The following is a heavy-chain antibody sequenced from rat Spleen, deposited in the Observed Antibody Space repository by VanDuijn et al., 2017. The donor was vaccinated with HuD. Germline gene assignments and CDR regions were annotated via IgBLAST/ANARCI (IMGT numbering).Heavy chain of an antibody. Sequence: EVQLVESGGGLVQPGRSLKLSCAASGFTFSDYNMAWVRQAPKKGLEWVATISYDGSSTYYRDSVKGRFTISRDNAKRTLYLQMDSLRSEDTATYYCTRELGDWGQGVMVTVSS. D-gene: IGHD5-1*01. V-gene: IGHV5-7*01. J-gene: IGHJ2*01. CDR1: GFTFSDYN. CDR3: TRELGD. CDR2: ISYDGSST.